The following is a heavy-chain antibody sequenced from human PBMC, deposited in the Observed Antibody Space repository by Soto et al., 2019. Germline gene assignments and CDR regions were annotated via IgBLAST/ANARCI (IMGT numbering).Heavy chain of an antibody. CDR1: GNSITSSSHY. Sequence: SETLSLTCTVSGNSITSSSHYWGWIRQPPGKGLESIANIYYDGNTYYNPSLKSRVTISLDTSKNQFSLRLNSVTAADTAVYYCARDGGRPAAIRYYGLDVWGQGTTVTVSS. J-gene: IGHJ6*02. D-gene: IGHD2-2*01. CDR2: IYYDGNT. V-gene: IGHV4-39*02. CDR3: ARDGGRPAAIRYYGLDV.